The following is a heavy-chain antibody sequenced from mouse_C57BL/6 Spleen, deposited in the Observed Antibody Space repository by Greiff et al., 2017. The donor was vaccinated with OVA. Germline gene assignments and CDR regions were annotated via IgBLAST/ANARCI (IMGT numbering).Heavy chain of an antibody. Sequence: VQLQQPGAELVRPGYSVKLSCKASGYTFTSYWMHWVKQRPIKGLEWIGNIDPSDSETHYNEKFKEKATLTVDKSSSTAYMQLSILTSEVSAVYYCSGLCTAVVATDYYAMDYWGQGTSVTVSS. J-gene: IGHJ4*01. D-gene: IGHD1-1*01. CDR3: SGLCTAVVATDYYAMDY. CDR2: IDPSDSET. CDR1: GYTFTSYW. V-gene: IGHV1-52*01.